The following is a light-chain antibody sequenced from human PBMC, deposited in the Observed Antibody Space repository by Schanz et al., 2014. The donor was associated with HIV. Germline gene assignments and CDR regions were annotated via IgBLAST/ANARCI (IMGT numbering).Light chain of an antibody. J-gene: IGLJ2*01. CDR2: EVT. CDR3: QSYDSSLSGVL. CDR1: ISDVGGYNF. V-gene: IGLV2-14*01. Sequence: QSALTQPASVSGSPGQSITISCTGTISDVGGYNFVSWYQEHPGKAPKLLIYEVTKWPSGVSGRFSGSKSGNTASLAITGLQDEDEADYYCQSYDSSLSGVLFGGGTKLTVL.